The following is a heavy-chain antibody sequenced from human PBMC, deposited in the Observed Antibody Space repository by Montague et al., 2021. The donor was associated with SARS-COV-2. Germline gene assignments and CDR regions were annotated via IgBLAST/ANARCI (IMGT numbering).Heavy chain of an antibody. V-gene: IGHV4-39*07. J-gene: IGHJ4*02. Sequence: SETLSLTCTVSGGSISSYHHYWGWIRQPPGKGLEFFVAMYYSWSTWLNPSLKSRVTISVDTSKNQLSLNLRSVTAADTALYFCGRVILSATSNTFACWGPGTLVTVSS. CDR1: GGSISSYHHY. D-gene: IGHD2-15*01. CDR3: GRVILSATSNTFAC. CDR2: MYYSWST.